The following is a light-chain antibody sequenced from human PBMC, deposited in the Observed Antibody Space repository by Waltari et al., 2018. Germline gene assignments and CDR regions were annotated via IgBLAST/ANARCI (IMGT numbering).Light chain of an antibody. J-gene: IGLJ3*02. Sequence: QLVLTQSPSASASLGASVKLTCTLSSGHSSNVIAWLQQQPEKGPRYLMKVNSDGSHSKGDKIPDRFSGSSSGAEHYLTISSRQSEEEADYYCQTGGHGTWVFGGGTKLTVL. CDR3: QTGGHGTWV. CDR2: VNSDGSH. V-gene: IGLV4-69*01. CDR1: SGHSSNV.